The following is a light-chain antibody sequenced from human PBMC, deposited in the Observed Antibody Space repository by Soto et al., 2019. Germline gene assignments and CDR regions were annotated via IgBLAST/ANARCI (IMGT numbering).Light chain of an antibody. CDR1: QSVLYSSDNKNY. CDR2: SAS. V-gene: IGKV4-1*01. CDR3: LQYYITPLT. J-gene: IGKJ4*01. Sequence: IVMTQSPDSLAVSLGERATINCKSSQSVLYSSDNKNYFAWYQQKLGQSPKLLFYSASTRESGVPVRFTGSGSCTDFRLTISSLQAEDVAVYFFLQYYITPLTFGGGTKVEIK.